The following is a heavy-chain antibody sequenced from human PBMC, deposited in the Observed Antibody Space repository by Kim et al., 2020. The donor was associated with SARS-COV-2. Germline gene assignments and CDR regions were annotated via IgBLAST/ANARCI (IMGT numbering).Heavy chain of an antibody. Sequence: NYAQKFQGRVTITADKSTSTAYMELSSLRSEDTAVYYCARGRGDSSGYDYWGQGTLVTVSS. J-gene: IGHJ4*02. V-gene: IGHV1-69*04. CDR3: ARGRGDSSGYDY. D-gene: IGHD3-22*01.